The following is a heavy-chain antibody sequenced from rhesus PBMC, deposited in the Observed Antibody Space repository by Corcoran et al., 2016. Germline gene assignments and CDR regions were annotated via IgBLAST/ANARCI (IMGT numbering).Heavy chain of an antibody. CDR2: INPYNGNP. CDR3: ARVDPSAYVYFDF. J-gene: IGHJ4*01. V-gene: IGHV1S2*01. Sequence: QVQLVQSGAEVKKPGSSVKVSCKASGYTFTDYYIHWVRQSPRQGLEWMGWINPYNGNPRYAQKFQGRVTMTRDTSTTTVYMELSSLRSEDTAVYYCARVDPSAYVYFDFWGQGVLVTVSS. D-gene: IGHD2-39*01. CDR1: GYTFTDYY.